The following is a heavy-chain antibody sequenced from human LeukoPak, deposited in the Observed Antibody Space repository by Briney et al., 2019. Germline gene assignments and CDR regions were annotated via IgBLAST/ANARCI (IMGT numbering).Heavy chain of an antibody. Sequence: AASVKVSCKASGGTFSSCTISWVRQAPGQGLEWMGRIIPILGIANYAQKFQGRVTITADKSTSTAYMELSSLRSEDTAVYYCARDSGSQASDFDYWGQGTLVTVSS. J-gene: IGHJ4*02. CDR1: GGTFSSCT. CDR2: IIPILGIA. CDR3: ARDSGSQASDFDY. V-gene: IGHV1-69*04. D-gene: IGHD1-26*01.